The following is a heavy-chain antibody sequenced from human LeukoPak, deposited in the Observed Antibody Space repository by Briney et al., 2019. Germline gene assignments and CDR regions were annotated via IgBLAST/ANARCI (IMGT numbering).Heavy chain of an antibody. CDR3: ARAGLFDYAPSRRVVFDC. CDR2: INHSGST. D-gene: IGHD3-16*01. CDR1: GGSFSGYY. J-gene: IGHJ4*02. Sequence: SETLSLTCAVYGGSFSGYYWSWIRQSPGKGLEWIGEINHSGSTKYNPSLKSRVTISVDTSKNQFSLKLSSVTAADTAVYYCARAGLFDYAPSRRVVFDCWGQGTLVTVSS. V-gene: IGHV4-34*01.